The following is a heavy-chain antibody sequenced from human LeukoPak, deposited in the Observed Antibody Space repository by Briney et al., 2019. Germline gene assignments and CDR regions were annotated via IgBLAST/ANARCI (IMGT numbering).Heavy chain of an antibody. CDR3: AKDIVVVPAAHFDY. CDR1: GFTFSSYA. CDR2: ISGSGGST. J-gene: IGHJ4*02. V-gene: IGHV3-23*01. D-gene: IGHD2-2*01. Sequence: GGSLRLSCAASGFTFSSYAMSWVRQAPGKGLEWVSAISGSGGSTYYADSVKGWFTISRDNSKNTLYLQINSLRAEDTAVYYCAKDIVVVPAAHFDYWGQGTLVTVSS.